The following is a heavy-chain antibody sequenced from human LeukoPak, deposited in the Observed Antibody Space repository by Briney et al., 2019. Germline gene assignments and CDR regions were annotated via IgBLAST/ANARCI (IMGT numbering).Heavy chain of an antibody. V-gene: IGHV1-18*01. J-gene: IGHJ4*02. Sequence: ASVKVSCKASGYTFTSYGISWVRQAPGQGLEWMGWISAYNGNTNYAQKLQGRVTMTTDTSTSTAYMELRSLRSDDTAVYYYARGLGSSSWTTDFDYWGQGTLVTVSS. CDR3: ARGLGSSSWTTDFDY. CDR2: ISAYNGNT. CDR1: GYTFTSYG. D-gene: IGHD6-13*01.